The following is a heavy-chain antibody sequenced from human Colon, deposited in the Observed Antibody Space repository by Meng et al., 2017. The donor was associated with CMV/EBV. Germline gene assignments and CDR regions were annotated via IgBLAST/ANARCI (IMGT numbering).Heavy chain of an antibody. CDR3: ARADPSVAMYYFDY. J-gene: IGHJ4*02. CDR2: IYYTGSV. CDR1: GGSISTYY. V-gene: IGHV4-59*13. D-gene: IGHD5-12*01. Sequence: LRLSCNVSGGSISTYYWTWIRQPPGKGLEWIGNIYYTGSVKYNPSLKSRLTISVDTAKNQFSLKLSSVTAADTAIYYCARADPSVAMYYFDYWGPGTLVTVSS.